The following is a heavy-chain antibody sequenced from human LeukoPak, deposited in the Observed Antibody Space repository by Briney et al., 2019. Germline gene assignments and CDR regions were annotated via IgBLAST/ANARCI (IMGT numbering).Heavy chain of an antibody. CDR1: GGSISSSSYY. Sequence: SSETLSLTCTVSGGSISSSSYYWGWIRQPPGKGLEWIGSIYYSGSTYYNPSLKSRVTISVDTSMNQFSLKLSSVTAADTAVYYCARHGGSWYHAEYFQHWGQGTLVTVSS. CDR2: IYYSGST. J-gene: IGHJ1*01. CDR3: ARHGGSWYHAEYFQH. D-gene: IGHD6-13*01. V-gene: IGHV4-39*01.